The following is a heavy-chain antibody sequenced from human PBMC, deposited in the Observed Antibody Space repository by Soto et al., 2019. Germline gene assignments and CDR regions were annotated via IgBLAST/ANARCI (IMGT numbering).Heavy chain of an antibody. CDR3: AKGINGWYSSIDY. Sequence: PGGSLRLSCAASGFIFSSYAMSWVRQAPGKGLEWVSAISGSGGSTYYADSVKGRFTISRDNSENTLFLQMNSLRAEDTAVYYCAKGINGWYSSIDYWGQGTLVTVSS. D-gene: IGHD6-19*01. J-gene: IGHJ4*02. CDR1: GFIFSSYA. CDR2: ISGSGGST. V-gene: IGHV3-23*01.